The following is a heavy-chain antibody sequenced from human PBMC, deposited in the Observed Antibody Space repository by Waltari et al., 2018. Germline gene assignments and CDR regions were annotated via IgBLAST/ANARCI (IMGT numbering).Heavy chain of an antibody. CDR1: GFTFTSYW. J-gene: IGHJ2*01. CDR2: IKPDGSEK. D-gene: IGHD1-26*01. CDR3: ARGALSGAPDL. V-gene: IGHV3-7*01. Sequence: EVQLVESGGGMVQPGGSLRLSCAASGFTFTSYWMNWVRQAPGKGLEWVANIKPDGSEKHYVDSVKGRFTISRDNAKNSPYLQMSSLRAEDTALYFCARGALSGAPDLWGRGTLVTVSS.